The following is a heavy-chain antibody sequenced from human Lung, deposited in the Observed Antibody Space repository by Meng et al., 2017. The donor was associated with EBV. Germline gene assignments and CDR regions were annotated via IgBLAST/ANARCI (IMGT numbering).Heavy chain of an antibody. J-gene: IGHJ4*02. V-gene: IGHV4-30-4*01. Sequence: VPGPGLVKPHPSLSLTCTVSGGSINSGDYYWSWIRQPPGKGLEWIGYIYYTGSTYYNPSLKSRVTISMDTSKNQFSLRLSSVTAADTAVYYCARNYYFDYWGQGTLVTVSS. CDR3: ARNYYFDY. CDR1: GGSINSGDYY. CDR2: IYYTGST.